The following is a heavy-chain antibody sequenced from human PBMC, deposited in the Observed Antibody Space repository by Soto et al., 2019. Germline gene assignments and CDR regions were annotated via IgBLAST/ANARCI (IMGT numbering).Heavy chain of an antibody. Sequence: SETLSLTCTVSGDSINSYFWSWIRQPPGKGLEWIGYISYSGVTSYNSSLNSRVTISVDTSKNQFSLRLSSVTAADTAVYYCARAHTAGYVFLAYWGQGTLVTVSS. J-gene: IGHJ4*02. D-gene: IGHD3-16*01. CDR2: ISYSGVT. CDR3: ARAHTAGYVFLAY. V-gene: IGHV4-59*01. CDR1: GDSINSYF.